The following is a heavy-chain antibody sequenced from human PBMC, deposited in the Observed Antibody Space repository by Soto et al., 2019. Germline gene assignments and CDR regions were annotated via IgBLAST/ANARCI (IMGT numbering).Heavy chain of an antibody. J-gene: IGHJ6*02. CDR3: ARLTYYDFWSGYPGPSLGMDV. CDR2: INHSGST. V-gene: IGHV4-34*01. CDR1: GGSFSGYY. Sequence: SETLSLTCAVYGGSFSGYYCSWIRQPPGKGLEWIGEINHSGSTNYNPSLKSRVTISVDTSKNQFSLKLSSVTAADTAVYYCARLTYYDFWSGYPGPSLGMDVWGQGTTVTVS. D-gene: IGHD3-3*01.